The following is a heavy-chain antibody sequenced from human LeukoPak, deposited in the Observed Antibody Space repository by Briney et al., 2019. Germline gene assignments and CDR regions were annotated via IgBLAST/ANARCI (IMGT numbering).Heavy chain of an antibody. V-gene: IGHV1-69*04. J-gene: IGHJ6*02. CDR2: IIAILGIA. D-gene: IGHD6-6*01. Sequence: SVKVSCKTSGGTFSSYAITWVRQAPGQGLEWMGRIIAILGIANYAQKFQGRVTITADKSTSTAYMELSSLRSEDTAVYYCAREGGSSSSSSRYYYGMDVWGQGTTVTVSS. CDR3: AREGGSSSSSSRYYYGMDV. CDR1: GGTFSSYA.